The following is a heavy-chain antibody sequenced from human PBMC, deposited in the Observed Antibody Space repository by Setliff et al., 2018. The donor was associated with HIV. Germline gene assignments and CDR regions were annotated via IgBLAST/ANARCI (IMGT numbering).Heavy chain of an antibody. Sequence: PGGSLRLSCAASGLTFSSNWMHWVRQAPGKGLVWVSGINSDGRSTNYADSVEGRFTISRDDAKNTLYLQMSSLRAEDTAVYYCARALGISSDSNRFDYWGQGTLVTVSS. CDR1: GLTFSSNW. CDR3: ARALGISSDSNRFDY. J-gene: IGHJ4*02. V-gene: IGHV3-74*01. D-gene: IGHD3-22*01. CDR2: INSDGRST.